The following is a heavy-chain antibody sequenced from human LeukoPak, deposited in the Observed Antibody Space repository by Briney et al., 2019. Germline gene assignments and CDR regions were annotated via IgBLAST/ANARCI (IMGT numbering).Heavy chain of an antibody. CDR3: ASGYCSSTSCHEDYYCGMDV. Sequence: SETLSLTCTVSGGSISSGDYYRRWIRQPPGKGLEWIGYIYYSGSTYYNQSLKSRVTISVDTSKNQFSLKLSSVTAADTAVYYCASGYCSSTSCHEDYYCGMDVWGQGTTVTVSS. J-gene: IGHJ6*02. D-gene: IGHD2-2*03. CDR1: GGSISSGDYY. V-gene: IGHV4-30-4*01. CDR2: IYYSGST.